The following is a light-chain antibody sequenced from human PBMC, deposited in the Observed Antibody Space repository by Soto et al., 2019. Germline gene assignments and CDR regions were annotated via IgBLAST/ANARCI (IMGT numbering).Light chain of an antibody. Sequence: QSALPQPASVSGSRGQSITISCFGRNTDVGQGKSVSWYQQGPGKAPKLLIFEVTNRPSGVSSRFSGSRSGNTASLTISGLQPDDEGDYYCVSYTDTDTLVFGTGTKVTVL. J-gene: IGLJ1*01. V-gene: IGLV2-14*01. CDR2: EVT. CDR1: NTDVGQGKS. CDR3: VSYTDTDTLV.